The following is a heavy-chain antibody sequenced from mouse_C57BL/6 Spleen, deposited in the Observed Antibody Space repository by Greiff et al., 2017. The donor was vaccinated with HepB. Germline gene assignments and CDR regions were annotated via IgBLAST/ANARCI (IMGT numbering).Heavy chain of an antibody. J-gene: IGHJ2*01. CDR3: ARDGYYVGFDY. CDR1: GFPFSDYG. Sequence: EVKLVESGGGLVKPGGSLKLSCAASGFPFSDYGMHWVRQAPEKGLEWVAYISSGSSTIYYADTVKGRFTISRDNAKNTLFLQMTSLRSEDTAMYYCARDGYYVGFDYWGQGTTLTVSS. CDR2: ISSGSSTI. D-gene: IGHD2-3*01. V-gene: IGHV5-17*01.